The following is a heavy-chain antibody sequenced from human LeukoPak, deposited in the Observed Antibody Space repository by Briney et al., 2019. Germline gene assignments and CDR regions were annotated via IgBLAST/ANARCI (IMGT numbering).Heavy chain of an antibody. CDR2: IYPGDSDT. J-gene: IGHJ4*02. D-gene: IGHD2-15*01. CDR3: ARHHRLGYCSGGNCYSDFDS. V-gene: IGHV5-51*01. CDR1: GYSFTTSW. Sequence: PGESLKISCKGSGYSFTTSWIGWVRQMPGKGLEWMGIIYPGDSDTRYSPSFQGQVTISADKSISTAYLQWSSLKASDTAMYYCARHHRLGYCSGGNCYSDFDSWGQGTLVTVSS.